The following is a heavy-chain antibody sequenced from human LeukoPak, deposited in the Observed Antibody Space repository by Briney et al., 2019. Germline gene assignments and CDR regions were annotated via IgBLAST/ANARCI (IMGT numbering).Heavy chain of an antibody. CDR1: GYTFTGYY. D-gene: IGHD2-2*01. J-gene: IGHJ4*02. CDR3: ARGGGDIVVVPAAMRPFDY. V-gene: IGHV1-2*02. CDR2: INPNSGGT. Sequence: ASVKVSCKASGYTFTGYYMHWVRQAPGQGREGRGWINPNSGGTNCAQKFQGGVTMTRDASIRRAYVEVRRRRCDHAGGYYCARGGGDIVVVPAAMRPFDYWGQGPLVTVPS.